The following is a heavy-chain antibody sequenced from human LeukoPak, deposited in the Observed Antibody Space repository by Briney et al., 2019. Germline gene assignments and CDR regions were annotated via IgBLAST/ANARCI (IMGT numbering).Heavy chain of an antibody. Sequence: PGGSLTLSCAASGFTFSSYAMHWVRQPPGKGLEWVAVISYDGSNKYYADSVKGRFTISRDNSKNTLYLQMNSLRAEDTAVYYCAKSRAVAGTVWFDAWGQGTLVTVSS. CDR3: AKSRAVAGTVWFDA. CDR2: ISYDGSNK. CDR1: GFTFSSYA. D-gene: IGHD6-19*01. J-gene: IGHJ5*02. V-gene: IGHV3-30-3*02.